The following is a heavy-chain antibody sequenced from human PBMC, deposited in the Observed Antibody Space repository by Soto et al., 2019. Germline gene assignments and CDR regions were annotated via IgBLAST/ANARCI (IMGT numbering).Heavy chain of an antibody. CDR2: IYSDNNT. CDR3: ARHYSAMGV. J-gene: IGHJ6*02. Sequence: EVQLVETGGDLIQPGGSLRLSCAASGFTVSSDSMTWVRQAPGKGLEWISIIYSDNNTDYADCVKGRFSISRDTSKNILYLQMNSLRAEDTAEYYCARHYSAMGVWGQGTTVTVSS. CDR1: GFTVSSDS. V-gene: IGHV3-53*02.